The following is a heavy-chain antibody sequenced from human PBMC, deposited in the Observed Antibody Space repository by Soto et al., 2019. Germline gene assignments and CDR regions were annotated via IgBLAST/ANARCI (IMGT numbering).Heavy chain of an antibody. CDR1: GFTFSSYS. D-gene: IGHD5-12*01. CDR2: ISSSSSTI. V-gene: IGHV3-48*01. Sequence: PGGSLRLSCAASGFTFSSYSMNWVRQAPGKGLEWVSYISSSSSTIYYADSVKGRFTISRDNAKNSLYLQMNSLRAEDTAVYYCARDKYSGYDFFFGYWGQGTLVTVSS. J-gene: IGHJ4*02. CDR3: ARDKYSGYDFFFGY.